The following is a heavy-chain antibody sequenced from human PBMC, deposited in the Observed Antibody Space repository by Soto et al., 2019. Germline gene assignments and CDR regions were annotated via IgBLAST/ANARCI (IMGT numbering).Heavy chain of an antibody. Sequence: SETLSLTCAVSGGYISGGYCSWSWIRQPPGKGLEWIGFIYNSGSTYYNSSLKSRVTISVDRSKNHFFLNLTSVTAADTAVYYCAGGAQLGLFDYWGQGTLVTVSS. CDR1: GGYISGGYCS. D-gene: IGHD6-6*01. J-gene: IGHJ4*02. CDR3: AGGAQLGLFDY. V-gene: IGHV4-30-2*01. CDR2: IYNSGST.